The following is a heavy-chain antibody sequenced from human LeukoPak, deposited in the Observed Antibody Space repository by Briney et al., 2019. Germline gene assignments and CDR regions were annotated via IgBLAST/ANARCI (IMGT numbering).Heavy chain of an antibody. CDR2: ISGSGGST. D-gene: IGHD6-19*01. Sequence: GGSLRLSCAASGFTFSSYAMSWVRQAPGMGLEWVSAISGSGGSTYYADSVKGRFTISRDNSKNTLYLQMNSLRAEDTAVYYCAKDSSGWRNYYYGMDVWGQGTTVTVSS. J-gene: IGHJ6*02. V-gene: IGHV3-23*01. CDR3: AKDSSGWRNYYYGMDV. CDR1: GFTFSSYA.